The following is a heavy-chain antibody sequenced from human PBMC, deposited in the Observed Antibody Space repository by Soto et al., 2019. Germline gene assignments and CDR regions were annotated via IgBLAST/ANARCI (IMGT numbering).Heavy chain of an antibody. J-gene: IGHJ6*02. CDR1: GGTFSSYA. CDR2: IIPIFGTA. CDR3: ASGRIAVDSPPYYYYYGMDV. D-gene: IGHD6-19*01. Sequence: QVQLVQSGAEVKKPGSSVKVSCKASGGTFSSYAISWVRQAPGQGLEWMGGIIPIFGTANYAQKFQGRVTITADKSTSTAYMEPSSLRSEDTAVYYCASGRIAVDSPPYYYYYGMDVWGQGTTVTVSS. V-gene: IGHV1-69*06.